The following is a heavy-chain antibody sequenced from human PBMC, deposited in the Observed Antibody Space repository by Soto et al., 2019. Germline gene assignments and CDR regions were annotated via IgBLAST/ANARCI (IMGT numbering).Heavy chain of an antibody. CDR2: ISAYNGNT. Sequence: GASVKVSCKASGYTFTSYGISWVRQAPGQGLEWMGWISAYNGNTNYAQKLQGRVTMTTDTSTSTAYMELRSLRSDDTAVYYCARVDYDFWSGYTMYYFDYWGQGTLVPSPQ. J-gene: IGHJ4*02. CDR3: ARVDYDFWSGYTMYYFDY. CDR1: GYTFTSYG. V-gene: IGHV1-18*01. D-gene: IGHD3-3*01.